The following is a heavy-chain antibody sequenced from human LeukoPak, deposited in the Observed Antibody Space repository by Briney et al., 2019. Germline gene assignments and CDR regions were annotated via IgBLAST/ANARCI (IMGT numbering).Heavy chain of an antibody. Sequence: PSGGSLRLSCAASGFTFSSYTMNWVRQPPGKGLEWVSNIGTSSTTIYYADSVKGRFTISRDNAKNSLYLQMNSLRADDTAVYYCARELRITIFGVVMPFDYWGQGTLVTVSS. D-gene: IGHD3-3*01. CDR2: IGTSSTTI. J-gene: IGHJ4*02. CDR1: GFTFSSYT. V-gene: IGHV3-48*01. CDR3: ARELRITIFGVVMPFDY.